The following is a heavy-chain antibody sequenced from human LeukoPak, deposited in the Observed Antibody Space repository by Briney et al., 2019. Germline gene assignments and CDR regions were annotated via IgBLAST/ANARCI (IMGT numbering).Heavy chain of an antibody. D-gene: IGHD3-10*01. CDR2: FDYGGST. CDR3: ARGRTMVRGVMVDY. V-gene: IGHV4-39*01. CDR1: GGSISSSSYS. J-gene: IGHJ4*02. Sequence: SETLSLTCSVSGGSISSSSYSWGWIRQPPGKGLEWIGSFDYGGSTYYNPSLKSRVTISVDTSKNQFSLKLSSVTAADTAVYYCARGRTMVRGVMVDYWGQGTLVTVSS.